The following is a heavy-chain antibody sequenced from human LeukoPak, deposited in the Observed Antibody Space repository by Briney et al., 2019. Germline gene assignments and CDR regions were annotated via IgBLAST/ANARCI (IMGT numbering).Heavy chain of an antibody. Sequence: PGGSLRLSCAASGFTFSSYAMSWFRQAPGKGLEWVGFIRSKAYGGTTEYAASVKGRFTISRDDSKSIAYLQMNSLKTEDTAVYYRTRVSPAAAISRDWGQGTLVTVSS. CDR1: GFTFSSYA. J-gene: IGHJ4*02. D-gene: IGHD2-2*01. CDR3: TRVSPAAAISRD. V-gene: IGHV3-49*03. CDR2: IRSKAYGGTT.